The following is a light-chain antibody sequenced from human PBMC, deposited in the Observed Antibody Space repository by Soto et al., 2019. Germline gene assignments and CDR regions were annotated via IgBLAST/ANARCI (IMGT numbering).Light chain of an antibody. CDR2: GNT. CDR1: SSNIGAGYD. Sequence: QSVLTQPPSVSGAPGQRVTISCTGSSSNIGAGYDVHWYQQLPARTPKLLIYGNTNPPSGVPDRFSGSKSGTSASLAITRLQAEDEADYYCLSFDSSLSVVFGGGTKLTVL. V-gene: IGLV1-40*01. CDR3: LSFDSSLSVV. J-gene: IGLJ2*01.